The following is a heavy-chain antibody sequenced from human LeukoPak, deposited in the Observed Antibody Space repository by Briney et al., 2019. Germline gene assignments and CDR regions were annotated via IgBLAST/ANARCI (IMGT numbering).Heavy chain of an antibody. CDR1: GYTFTGYY. Sequence: ASVKDSCKASGYTFTGYYVHWLRQAPGQGLTWMGWINPNSGGTDYAQQYQGRVTLTRDTSISTAYMELSSLTSDDSAVYYCARAFFNSGFDYWGQGTLVTVSS. J-gene: IGHJ4*02. D-gene: IGHD3-3*02. V-gene: IGHV1-2*02. CDR3: ARAFFNSGFDY. CDR2: INPNSGGT.